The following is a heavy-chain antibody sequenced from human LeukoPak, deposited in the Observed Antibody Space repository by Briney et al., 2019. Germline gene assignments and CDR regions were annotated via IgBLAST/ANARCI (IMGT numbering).Heavy chain of an antibody. J-gene: IGHJ6*02. D-gene: IGHD3-10*01. Sequence: PSQTLSHTCTVSGGSISGINYYWTWIRQPTGKGLEWIGRIYTTGSSNYNPSLKSRVTISVDTSNNQFSLKLSSVTAADTAVYYCARVSPSGAWDVWGQGTTVTVSS. CDR1: GGSISGINYY. CDR2: IYTTGSS. V-gene: IGHV4-61*02. CDR3: ARVSPSGAWDV.